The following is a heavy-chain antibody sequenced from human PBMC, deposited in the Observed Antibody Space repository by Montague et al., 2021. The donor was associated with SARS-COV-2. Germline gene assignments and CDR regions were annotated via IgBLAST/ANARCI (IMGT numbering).Heavy chain of an antibody. Sequence: SLRLSCAASGFTFSGYAMSWVRQAPGKGLEWVLAISGSGGSTYYADSVKDRFTISRDNSKNTLYLQMNSLRAEDTAVYYCRVGNYYDSISDYWGQGTLVTVSS. CDR2: ISGSGGST. J-gene: IGHJ4*02. CDR1: GFTFSGYA. CDR3: RVGNYYDSISDY. D-gene: IGHD3-22*01. V-gene: IGHV3-23*01.